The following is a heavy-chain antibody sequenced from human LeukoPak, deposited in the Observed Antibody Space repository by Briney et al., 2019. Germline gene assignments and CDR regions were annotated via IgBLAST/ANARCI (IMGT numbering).Heavy chain of an antibody. Sequence: SETLSLTCTVSSGSINSYYWGWVRQPAGRGLEWNGRIYTIGKTDYNPSLKSRLTMSVDTSKRQFSLNLTSVTAADTAIYFCARHGYTASHYFLDFWSQGTLVTVSS. V-gene: IGHV4-4*07. CDR1: SGSINSYY. CDR3: ARHGYTASHYFLDF. D-gene: IGHD3-16*01. J-gene: IGHJ4*02. CDR2: IYTIGKT.